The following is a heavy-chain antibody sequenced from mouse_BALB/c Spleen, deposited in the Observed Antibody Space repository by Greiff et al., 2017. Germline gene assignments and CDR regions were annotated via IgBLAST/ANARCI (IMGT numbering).Heavy chain of an antibody. CDR3: ARYDYRYDGYFDY. V-gene: IGHV3-8*02. Sequence: EVKLMESGPSLVKPSQTLSLTCSVTGDSITSGYWNWIRKFPGNKLEYMGYISYSGSTSYNPPLKSRISITRDTSKNQYYLQLNSVTTEDTATYYCARYDYRYDGYFDYWGQGTTLTVSS. J-gene: IGHJ2*01. CDR2: ISYSGST. CDR1: GDSITSGY. D-gene: IGHD2-14*01.